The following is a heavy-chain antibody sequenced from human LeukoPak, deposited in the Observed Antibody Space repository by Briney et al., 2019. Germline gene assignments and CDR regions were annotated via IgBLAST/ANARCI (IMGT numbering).Heavy chain of an antibody. CDR1: GYSISSGYS. Sequence: PSETLSLTCTVSGYSISSGYSWGWIRQPPGRGLEGIGTIYHSGGTYYSPSPKRRVTISLATSKNQFSLRLTSVTAADTAVYYCARIFCSGASCYSHDYWGQGTLVTVSS. CDR3: ARIFCSGASCYSHDY. CDR2: IYHSGGT. D-gene: IGHD2-15*01. J-gene: IGHJ4*02. V-gene: IGHV4-38-2*02.